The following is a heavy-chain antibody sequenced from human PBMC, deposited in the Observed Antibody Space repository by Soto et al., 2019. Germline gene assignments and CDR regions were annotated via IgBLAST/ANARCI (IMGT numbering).Heavy chain of an antibody. D-gene: IGHD3-10*01. V-gene: IGHV1-18*01. CDR2: ISAYNGNT. J-gene: IGHJ4*02. CDR3: ARDQESITDRILQY. CDR1: GDTFASFG. Sequence: ASVKVSCKASGDTFASFGFSCVRQAPGQGLEWLGWISAYNGNTHYAQKVRDRVTLTTDTSTNTAYMELRSLTSGDTAVYYCARDQESITDRILQYWGQGTRVTVSS.